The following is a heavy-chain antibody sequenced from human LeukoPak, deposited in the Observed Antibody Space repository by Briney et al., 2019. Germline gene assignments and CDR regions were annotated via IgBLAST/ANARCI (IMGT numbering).Heavy chain of an antibody. Sequence: GRSLRLSRAASGYPFSSYGMHWARQAPGKGLEWVAVIWYDGSNKYYADSVKGRFPISRDNSKNSLFLQMNSLRAEDTAVYYCARWVYPDYWGQGTLVTVSS. CDR3: ARWVYPDY. D-gene: IGHD4-23*01. J-gene: IGHJ4*02. V-gene: IGHV3-33*01. CDR1: GYPFSSYG. CDR2: IWYDGSNK.